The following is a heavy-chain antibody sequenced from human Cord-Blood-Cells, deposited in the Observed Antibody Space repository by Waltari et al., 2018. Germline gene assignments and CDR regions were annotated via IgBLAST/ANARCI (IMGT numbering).Heavy chain of an antibody. D-gene: IGHD3-3*01. CDR3: AGGVWSGYYTM. CDR1: GYSISSGYY. J-gene: IGHJ4*02. CDR2: IYHSGST. V-gene: IGHV4-38-2*02. Sequence: QVQLQESGPGLVKPSETLSLPCTVSGYSISSGYYWGWIRQRPGKGLVWIGSIYHSGSTYYNPSRKNRVTISVDTAKNQFSQKLSLVAGADTAVYYCAGGVWSGYYTMWGQGTLVTVSS.